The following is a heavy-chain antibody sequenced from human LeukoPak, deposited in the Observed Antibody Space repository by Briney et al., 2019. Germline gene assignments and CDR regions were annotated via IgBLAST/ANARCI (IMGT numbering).Heavy chain of an antibody. CDR2: ISSSSSYI. CDR1: GFPFSSYG. CDR3: ANTGVGVYDRYGMDV. Sequence: GGSLRLSCVASGFPFSSYGMNWVRQAPGKGLEWVSSISSSSSYIYYADSVKGRFTISRDNAKNSLYLQMNSLRAEDTAVYYCANTGVGVYDRYGMDVWGQGTTVTVSS. V-gene: IGHV3-21*01. D-gene: IGHD3-22*01. J-gene: IGHJ6*02.